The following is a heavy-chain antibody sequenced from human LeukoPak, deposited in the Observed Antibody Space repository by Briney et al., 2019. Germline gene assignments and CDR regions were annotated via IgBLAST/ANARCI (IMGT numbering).Heavy chain of an antibody. Sequence: KAGGSLRLSCAASGFTFSSYSMNWVRQAPGKGLEWVSSISSSSSYIYYADSVKGRFTISRDNAKNSLYLQMNSLRAEDTAVYYCARAVAAADSYWGRGTLVTVSS. V-gene: IGHV3-21*01. D-gene: IGHD6-13*01. CDR2: ISSSSSYI. J-gene: IGHJ4*02. CDR3: ARAVAAADSY. CDR1: GFTFSSYS.